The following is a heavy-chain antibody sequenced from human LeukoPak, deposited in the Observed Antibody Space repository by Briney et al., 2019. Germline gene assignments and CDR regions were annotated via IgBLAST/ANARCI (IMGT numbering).Heavy chain of an antibody. Sequence: GGSLRLSCAASGFTVSSNYMSWVRQAPGKGLEWVSVIYSGGSTYYADSVKGRFTISRDNSKNTLYLQMNSLRAEDTAVYYCARGRNWNYNYYYMDVWDNGTTVTVSS. V-gene: IGHV3-53*01. D-gene: IGHD1-20*01. J-gene: IGHJ6*03. CDR3: ARGRNWNYNYYYMDV. CDR2: IYSGGST. CDR1: GFTVSSNY.